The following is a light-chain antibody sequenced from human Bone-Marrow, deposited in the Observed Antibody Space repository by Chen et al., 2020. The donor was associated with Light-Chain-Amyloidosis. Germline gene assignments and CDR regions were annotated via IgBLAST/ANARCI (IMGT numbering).Light chain of an antibody. Sequence: EIVLTQSPGTLSLSPGEGANLSFRASQTISSNYLTWYQQKFGPAPRLLICGSSSRATGIPDRFTGSGSGTDFTLTINRLEPEDFAMYYCQQYGTSPLTFGGGTKVEFK. V-gene: IGKV3-20*01. J-gene: IGKJ4*01. CDR1: QTISSNY. CDR3: QQYGTSPLT. CDR2: GSS.